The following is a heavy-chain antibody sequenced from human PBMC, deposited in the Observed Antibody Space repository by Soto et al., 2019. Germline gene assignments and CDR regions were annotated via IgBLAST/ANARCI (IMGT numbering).Heavy chain of an antibody. CDR3: ARELPDADYGMDV. V-gene: IGHV3-21*01. CDR2: ISSSSSYI. Sequence: LRLSCAASGFTFSSYSMNWVRQAPGKGLEWVSSISSSSSYIYYADSVKGRFTISRDNAKNSLYLQMNSLRAEDTAVYYCARELPDADYGMDVWGQGTTVTVSS. CDR1: GFTFSSYS. J-gene: IGHJ6*02.